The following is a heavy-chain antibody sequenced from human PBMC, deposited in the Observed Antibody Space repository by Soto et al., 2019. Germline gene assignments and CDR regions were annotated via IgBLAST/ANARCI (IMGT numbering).Heavy chain of an antibody. D-gene: IGHD2-21*02. CDR2: IHYSGTT. Sequence: PSETLSLTCTVSGDSITAGGHYWAWIRQHPEKGLEWLGYIHYSGTTYYNPSLKSRLTVSVDTSKNQFSRSLSSVTAADTAIYDCAALTATYWNFSIWGRGTLVTVSS. CDR3: AALTATYWNFSI. CDR1: GDSITAGGHY. V-gene: IGHV4-31*02. J-gene: IGHJ2*01.